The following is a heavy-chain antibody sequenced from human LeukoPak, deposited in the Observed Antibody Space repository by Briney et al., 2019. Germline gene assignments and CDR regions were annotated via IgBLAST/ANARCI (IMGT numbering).Heavy chain of an antibody. V-gene: IGHV4-59*01. CDR2: IYYSGST. Sequence: SETLSLTCTVSGGSLSSKYWSWIRQPPGKGLVWIGYIYYSGSTNYNPSLKSRVTISIDTSKNQFSLNLNSVTAADTAVYYCASVSTRGSGGYHYLFDYWGQGTLVTVSS. CDR3: ASVSTRGSGGYHYLFDY. J-gene: IGHJ4*02. CDR1: GGSLSSKY. D-gene: IGHD3-10*01.